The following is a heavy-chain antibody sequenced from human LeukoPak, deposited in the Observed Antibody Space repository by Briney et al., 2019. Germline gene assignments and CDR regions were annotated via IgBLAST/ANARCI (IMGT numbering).Heavy chain of an antibody. Sequence: PGGSLRLSCAASGFTFSNYAVTWVGQAPGKGREWVSAISGGGDGTYYTDSVKRRFIDSTDNSKNTMYLQLNSLTADDTAVYFCATIRWGGDNVDYWGQGTPVTVSS. J-gene: IGHJ4*02. D-gene: IGHD2-21*02. CDR2: ISGGGDGT. CDR1: GFTFSNYA. CDR3: ATIRWGGDNVDY. V-gene: IGHV3-23*01.